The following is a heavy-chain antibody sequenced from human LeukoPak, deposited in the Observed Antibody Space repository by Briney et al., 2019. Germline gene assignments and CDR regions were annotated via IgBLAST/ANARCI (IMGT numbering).Heavy chain of an antibody. D-gene: IGHD2-15*01. J-gene: IGHJ3*02. CDR1: GGSISSGDYY. V-gene: IGHV4-30-4*01. CDR2: IYYSGST. CDR3: ARVGGGRRLGAFDI. Sequence: PSQTLSLTCTVSGGSISSGDYYWSWIRQPPGKGLEWIGYIYYSGSTYYNPSLKSRVTISVDTSKNQFSLKLSSVTAADTAVYYCARVGGGRRLGAFDIWGQGTMVTVSS.